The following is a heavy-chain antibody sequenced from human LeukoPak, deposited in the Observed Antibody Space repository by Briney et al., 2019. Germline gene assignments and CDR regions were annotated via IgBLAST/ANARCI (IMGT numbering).Heavy chain of an antibody. D-gene: IGHD4-11*01. V-gene: IGHV3-23*01. CDR1: GFIFSSHG. Sequence: PGGSLRLSCAASGFIFSSHGMNWVRQAPGKGLEWVSGISPSGDATFYADSVKGRFTISRDNSKNTVYLQMDSLRFEDAAVYYCAKGRATVTDWGQGTLVTVSS. J-gene: IGHJ4*02. CDR3: AKGRATVTD. CDR2: ISPSGDAT.